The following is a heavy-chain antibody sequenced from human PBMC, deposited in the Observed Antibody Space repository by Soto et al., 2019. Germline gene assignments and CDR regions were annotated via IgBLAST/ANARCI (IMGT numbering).Heavy chain of an antibody. CDR2: IKQDGSEK. J-gene: IGHJ4*02. Sequence: GSLRLSCAASGFTFSSYWMSWVRQAPGKGLEWVANIKQDGSEKYYVDSVKGRFTISRDNAKNSLYLQMNSLRAEDTAVYYCARDQRDSTLLEVCYFDYWGQGTLVTVSS. CDR3: ARDQRDSTLLEVCYFDY. V-gene: IGHV3-7*01. CDR1: GFTFSSYW. D-gene: IGHD6-13*01.